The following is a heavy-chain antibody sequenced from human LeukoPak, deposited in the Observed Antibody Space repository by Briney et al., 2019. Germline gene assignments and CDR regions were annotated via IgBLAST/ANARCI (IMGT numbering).Heavy chain of an antibody. Sequence: PGGSLRLSCAASGFTFSNYWMTWVRQAPGKGLEWVSAISGSGVSTYYADSMKGRFTVSRDNSKNTLYLQMSSLRAEDTAVYYCAKDERNWNYNLASQTYDWGQGTLVTVSS. CDR1: GFTFSNYW. CDR2: ISGSGVST. J-gene: IGHJ4*02. V-gene: IGHV3-23*01. D-gene: IGHD1-7*01. CDR3: AKDERNWNYNLASQTYD.